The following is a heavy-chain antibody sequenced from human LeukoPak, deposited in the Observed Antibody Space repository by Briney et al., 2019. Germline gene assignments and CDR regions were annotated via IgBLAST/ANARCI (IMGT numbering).Heavy chain of an antibody. J-gene: IGHJ6*02. CDR3: AARSTSQYYYYGMDV. CDR1: GGSISSYY. V-gene: IGHV4-59*08. Sequence: SETLSLTRTVSGGSISSYYWSWIRQPPGKGLEWIGYIYYSGSTNYNPSLKSRVTISVDTSKNQFSLKLSSVTAADTAVYYCAARSTSQYYYYGMDVWGQGTTVTVSS. D-gene: IGHD2-2*01. CDR2: IYYSGST.